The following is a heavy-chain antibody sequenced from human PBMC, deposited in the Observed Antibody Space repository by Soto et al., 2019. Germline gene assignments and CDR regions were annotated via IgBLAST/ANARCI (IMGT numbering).Heavy chain of an antibody. D-gene: IGHD2-2*01. V-gene: IGHV4-34*01. CDR1: GGSFSGYY. J-gene: IGHJ6*03. Sequence: SETLSLACAVYGGSFSGYYWSWIRQPPGKRLEWIGEINHSGSTNYNPSRKSRVTISVDTSKNQFSLKLSSVTAADTAVYYCARDLTVPAAMRGTRYYYYYYMDVWGKGTTVTAP. CDR2: INHSGST. CDR3: ARDLTVPAAMRGTRYYYYYYMDV.